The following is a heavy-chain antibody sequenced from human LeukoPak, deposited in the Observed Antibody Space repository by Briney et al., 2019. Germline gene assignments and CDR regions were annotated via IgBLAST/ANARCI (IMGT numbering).Heavy chain of an antibody. CDR2: INHSGST. V-gene: IGHV4-34*01. D-gene: IGHD6-13*01. J-gene: IGHJ4*02. CDR1: GGSFSGYY. Sequence: SETLSLTCAVYGGSFSGYYWSWIRQPPRKGLEWIGEINHSGSTNYNPSLKSRVTISVDTSKNQFSLKLSSVTAADTAVYYCARCTGVRAAAGTDYDYWGQGTLVTVSS. CDR3: ARCTGVRAAAGTDYDY.